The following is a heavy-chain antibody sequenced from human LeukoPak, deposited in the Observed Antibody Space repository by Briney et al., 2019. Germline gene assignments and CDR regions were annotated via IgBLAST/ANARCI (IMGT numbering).Heavy chain of an antibody. J-gene: IGHJ4*02. CDR1: GFTFSSYE. Sequence: PGTSLRLSCAASGFTFSSYEMNWVRQAPGKGLEWVSYISSSGSTIYYADSVKGRFTISRDNAKNSLYLQMNSLRAEDTAVYYCARESGWLQLPAVFDYWGQGTLVTVSS. CDR2: ISSSGSTI. CDR3: ARESGWLQLPAVFDY. V-gene: IGHV3-48*03. D-gene: IGHD5-24*01.